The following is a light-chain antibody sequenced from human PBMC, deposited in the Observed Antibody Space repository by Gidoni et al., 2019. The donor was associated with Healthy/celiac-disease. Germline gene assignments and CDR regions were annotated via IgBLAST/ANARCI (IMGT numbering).Light chain of an antibody. CDR3: QQSHSTPLT. CDR2: AAS. V-gene: IGKV1-39*01. Sequence: DIQTTQSPSSLSASVGDRVTIACRASQSISNYLNWYQQKPGKAPKLLIYAASSLQSGVPSRFSGSGSGTDFTLTISSLQHEDFATYYCQQSHSTPLTFGGGTKVEIK. CDR1: QSISNY. J-gene: IGKJ4*01.